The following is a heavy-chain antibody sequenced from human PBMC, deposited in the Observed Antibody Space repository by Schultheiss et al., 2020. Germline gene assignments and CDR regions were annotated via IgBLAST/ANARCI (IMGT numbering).Heavy chain of an antibody. J-gene: IGHJ4*02. CDR2: ISGSGGST. D-gene: IGHD2-15*01. CDR1: GFSFSSYA. CDR3: TTGYRVPGYY. V-gene: IGHV3-23*01. Sequence: GESLKISCAASGFSFSSYAMSWVRQAPGKGLEWVSAISGSGGSTYYADSVKGRFTISRDNSKNTLYLQMNSLKTEDTAVYYCTTGYRVPGYYWGQGTLVTVSS.